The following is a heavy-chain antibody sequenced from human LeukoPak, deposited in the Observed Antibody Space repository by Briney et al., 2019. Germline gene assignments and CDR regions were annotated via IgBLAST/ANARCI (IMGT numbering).Heavy chain of an antibody. D-gene: IGHD2-2*01. V-gene: IGHV1-69*13. J-gene: IGHJ6*02. CDR3: ARDQVPAGDYYYYGMDV. Sequence: ASVKVSCKASGGTFSSYAISWVRQAPGQGLEWMGGIIPIFGTANYAQKFQGRVTITADESTSTAYMELSSLRSEDTAVYYCARDQVPAGDYYYYGMDVWGQGTTVTVSS. CDR2: IIPIFGTA. CDR1: GGTFSSYA.